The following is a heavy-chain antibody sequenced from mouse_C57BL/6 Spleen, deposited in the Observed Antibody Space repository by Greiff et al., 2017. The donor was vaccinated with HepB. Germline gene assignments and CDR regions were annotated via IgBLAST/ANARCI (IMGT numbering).Heavy chain of an antibody. Sequence: EVQLQESGPGLVKPSQSLSLTCSVTGYSITSGYYWNWIRQFPGNKLEWMGYISYDGSNNYNPSLKNRISITRDTSKNQFFLKLNSVTTEDTATYYCERELYYGSSLYYFDYWGQGTTRTVSS. CDR3: ERELYYGSSLYYFDY. D-gene: IGHD1-1*01. CDR2: ISYDGSN. V-gene: IGHV3-6*01. CDR1: GYSITSGYY. J-gene: IGHJ2*01.